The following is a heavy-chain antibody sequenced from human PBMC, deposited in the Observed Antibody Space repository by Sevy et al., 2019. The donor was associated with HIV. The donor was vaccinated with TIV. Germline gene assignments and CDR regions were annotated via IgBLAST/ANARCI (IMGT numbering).Heavy chain of an antibody. D-gene: IGHD6-13*01. CDR2: INWNSGRT. CDR1: GFTFDDFA. Sequence: GGSLRLSCVASGFTFDDFAMHWVRQSPGKGLEWVSGINWNSGRTGYADSVKGRFTISRHNTKDSLYLQMHSLRHEDTAFYYCAKDRAASGPGWYFDLWGRGTLVTVSS. J-gene: IGHJ2*01. CDR3: AKDRAASGPGWYFDL. V-gene: IGHV3-9*01.